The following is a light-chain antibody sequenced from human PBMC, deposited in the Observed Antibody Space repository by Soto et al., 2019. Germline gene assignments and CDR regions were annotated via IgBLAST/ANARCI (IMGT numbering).Light chain of an antibody. CDR3: QQYNNWPRT. CDR2: GAS. Sequence: DIVMTQSPVTLSVSPGDRATLSCRASQSVGDNLAWFQQKPGQAPRLLIYGASAGATGIPDRFSGSGFGTEFTLTISSLLSEDLAVYYCQQYNNWPRTFGQGTKVEMK. V-gene: IGKV3-15*01. CDR1: QSVGDN. J-gene: IGKJ1*01.